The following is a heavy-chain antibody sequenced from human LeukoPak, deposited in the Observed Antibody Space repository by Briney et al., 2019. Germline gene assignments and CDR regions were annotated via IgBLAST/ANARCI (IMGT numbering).Heavy chain of an antibody. J-gene: IGHJ4*02. D-gene: IGHD2-21*01. CDR3: ARETQACGGDCYDY. CDR1: EFTFSSYE. CDR2: ITAGGTYI. Sequence: GGSLRLSCEASEFTFSSYEMNWVRQAPGKGREGVSYITAGGTYIRYADSVRGRFTISRDNAKNSLYLQMDSLKSEDTAVYYCARETQACGGDCYDYWGQGTQVTVSS. V-gene: IGHV3-48*03.